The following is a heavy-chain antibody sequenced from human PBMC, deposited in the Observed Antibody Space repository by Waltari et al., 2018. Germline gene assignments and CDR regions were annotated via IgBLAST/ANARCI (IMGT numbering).Heavy chain of an antibody. V-gene: IGHV3-23*01. D-gene: IGHD6-13*01. CDR1: GFPFSSYA. Sequence: EVQLLASGGGLVQPGGSLRLSCAASGFPFSSYAMSWVRQSPGKGLEWVSAISGSGGSTYYADSVKGRFTISRDNSKNTLYLQMNSLRAEDTAVYYCAKGGHSSSDNTDYWGQGSLVTVSS. CDR3: AKGGHSSSDNTDY. J-gene: IGHJ4*02. CDR2: ISGSGGST.